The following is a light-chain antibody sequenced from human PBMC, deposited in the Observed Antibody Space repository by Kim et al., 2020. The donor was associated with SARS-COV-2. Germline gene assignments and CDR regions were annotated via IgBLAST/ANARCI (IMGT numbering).Light chain of an antibody. CDR3: HQYNNWNA. Sequence: EIVLTQSRSTLSVSPGERATLSCRASQSVSSNLAWYQQKPGQAPRILIYGASTRATGIPARFSGSGSGTEFTLTINSLQSEDFAIYYSHQYNNWNAFGQGTKLEIK. CDR1: QSVSSN. V-gene: IGKV3-15*01. J-gene: IGKJ2*01. CDR2: GAS.